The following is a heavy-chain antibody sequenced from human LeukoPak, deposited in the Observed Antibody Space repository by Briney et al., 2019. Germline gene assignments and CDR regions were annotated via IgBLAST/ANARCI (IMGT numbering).Heavy chain of an antibody. CDR2: IYRTGST. CDR1: SYSISSDYY. CDR3: ARDLSITMIRGVTFDY. D-gene: IGHD3-10*01. J-gene: IGHJ4*02. Sequence: SETLSLTCTVSSYSISSDYYWGWIRQPPGKGLEWIGNIYRTGSTYYNPSFTSRVTISIDTSKNQFSLKLSSVTAADTAVYYCARDLSITMIRGVTFDYWGQGALVTVSS. V-gene: IGHV4-38-2*02.